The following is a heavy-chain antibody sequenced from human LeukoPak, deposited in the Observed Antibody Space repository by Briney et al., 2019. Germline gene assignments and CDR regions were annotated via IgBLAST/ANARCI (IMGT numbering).Heavy chain of an antibody. CDR1: GYTLTALA. CDR2: FDSEEYDT. D-gene: IGHD4-17*01. J-gene: IGHJ4*02. Sequence: ASVKVSCKVSGYTLTALALHWVRQAPGKGFEWIGGFDSEEYDTIYAQKFQGRVTMTEDTSTDTAYMELSSLYFEDTAVYYCATLEPEPGDFGGLAYWGQGALVTVSS. V-gene: IGHV1-24*01. CDR3: ATLEPEPGDFGGLAY.